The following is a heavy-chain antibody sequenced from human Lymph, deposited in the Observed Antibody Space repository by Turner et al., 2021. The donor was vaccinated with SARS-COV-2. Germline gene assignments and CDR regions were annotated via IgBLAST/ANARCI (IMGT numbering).Heavy chain of an antibody. V-gene: IGHV1-24*01. CDR2: FKPEDGEI. J-gene: IGHJ6*02. Sequence: QVQLVQSGAEVKKPGASVKVSCKVSGYTLTELSMHWVRQAPGKGLEWMGGFKPEDGEINYAAKFQGRVTMTEDTSTDTAYMELSSLRSEDTAVYYCATVLCTGSSCYYYGMDVWGQGTTVTVSS. CDR1: GYTLTELS. D-gene: IGHD2-15*01. CDR3: ATVLCTGSSCYYYGMDV.